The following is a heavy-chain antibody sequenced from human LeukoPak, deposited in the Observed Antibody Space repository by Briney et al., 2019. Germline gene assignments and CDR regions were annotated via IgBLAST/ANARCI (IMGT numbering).Heavy chain of an antibody. D-gene: IGHD3-10*01. Sequence: PSETLSLTCAVYGGSFSGYYWSWIRQPPGKGLEWIGEINHSGSTNYNPSLKSRVTISVDTSKNQFSLKLSSVTAADTAVYYCARGDYYGSGNSGYWGQGTLVTVSS. CDR3: ARGDYYGSGNSGY. CDR1: GGSFSGYY. V-gene: IGHV4-34*01. CDR2: INHSGST. J-gene: IGHJ4*02.